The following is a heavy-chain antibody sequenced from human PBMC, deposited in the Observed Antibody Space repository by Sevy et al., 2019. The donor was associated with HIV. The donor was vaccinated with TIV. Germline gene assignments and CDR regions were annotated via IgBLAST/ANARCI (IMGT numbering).Heavy chain of an antibody. CDR1: GFTFSSYW. J-gene: IGHJ6*02. Sequence: GGSLRLSCAASGFTFSSYWMSWVRQAPGKGLEWVANIKQDGSEKYYVDSVKGRFTISRDNAKNSLYLQMNSLRAEDTAVYYCARVQTPYYDFWSGYSAYYYYGMDVWGQGTTVIVSS. CDR2: IKQDGSEK. D-gene: IGHD3-3*01. V-gene: IGHV3-7*01. CDR3: ARVQTPYYDFWSGYSAYYYYGMDV.